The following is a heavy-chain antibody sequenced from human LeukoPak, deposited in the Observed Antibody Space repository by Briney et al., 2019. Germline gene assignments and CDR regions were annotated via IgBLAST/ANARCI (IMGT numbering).Heavy chain of an antibody. Sequence: SVKVSCKASGGTFSSYAISWVRQAPGQGLEWMGRIIPILGIANYAQKFQGRVTITADKSTSTAYVELSSLRSEDTAVYYCARSPSPRTSIYYYYGMDVWGQGTTVTVSS. J-gene: IGHJ6*02. CDR2: IIPILGIA. V-gene: IGHV1-69*04. CDR1: GGTFSSYA. CDR3: ARSPSPRTSIYYYYGMDV. D-gene: IGHD1/OR15-1a*01.